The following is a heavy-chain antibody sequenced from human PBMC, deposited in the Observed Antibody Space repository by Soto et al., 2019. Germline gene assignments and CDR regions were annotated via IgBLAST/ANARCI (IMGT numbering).Heavy chain of an antibody. CDR2: IYYNGRT. V-gene: IGHV4-59*01. CDR3: ARDGSVYYFWSGTYFFYY. Sequence: SETLFLTRTVSGGSISTYYWSWSRQPPGKGLGWVGYIYYNGRTNYNPSLESRVTISLDTSKSQFSLKLSSVSAADTAVYYCARDGSVYYFWSGTYFFYYCGTGTLVTVSS. D-gene: IGHD3-3*01. J-gene: IGHJ4*02. CDR1: GGSISTYY.